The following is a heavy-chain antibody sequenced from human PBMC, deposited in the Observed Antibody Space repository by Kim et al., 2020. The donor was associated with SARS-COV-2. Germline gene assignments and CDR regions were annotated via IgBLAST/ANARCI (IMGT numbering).Heavy chain of an antibody. CDR2: ISASGGKT. J-gene: IGHJ4*02. Sequence: GGSLRLSCAASGFIFSSYDMSWVRQAPGKGLEWVSIISASGGKTYYADSVKGRFTISRDNSKNTLYLQMDSLRADDTAIYYCAKGGWFDYWGRGTLVTVS. CDR1: GFIFSSYD. V-gene: IGHV3-23*01. D-gene: IGHD6-19*01. CDR3: AKGGWFDY.